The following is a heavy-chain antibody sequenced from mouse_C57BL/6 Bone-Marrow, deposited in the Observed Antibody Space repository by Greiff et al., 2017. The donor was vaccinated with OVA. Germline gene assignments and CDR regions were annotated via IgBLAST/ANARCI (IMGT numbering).Heavy chain of an antibody. CDR1: GYTFTSYG. CDR2: IYPRSGNT. V-gene: IGHV1-81*01. D-gene: IGHD1-3*01. J-gene: IGHJ3*01. Sequence: VQLVESGAELARPGASVKLSCKASGYTFTSYGISWVKQRTGQGLEWIGEIYPRSGNTYYNEKFKGKATLTADKSSSTAYMELRSLTSEDSAVYFCARGGGKGFAYWGQGTLVTVSA. CDR3: ARGGGKGFAY.